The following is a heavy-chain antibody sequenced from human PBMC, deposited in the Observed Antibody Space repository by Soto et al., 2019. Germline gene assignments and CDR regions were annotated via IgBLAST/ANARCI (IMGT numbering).Heavy chain of an antibody. Sequence: GGSLRLSCAASGFTFSSYGMHRVRQAPGKWLEWVAVIWYDGSNKYYADSVKGRFTISRDNSKNTLYLQMNSLRAEDTAVYYCARDSTGETPLDYWGQGTLVTVSS. CDR2: IWYDGSNK. CDR1: GFTFSSYG. V-gene: IGHV3-33*01. J-gene: IGHJ4*02. D-gene: IGHD3-10*01. CDR3: ARDSTGETPLDY.